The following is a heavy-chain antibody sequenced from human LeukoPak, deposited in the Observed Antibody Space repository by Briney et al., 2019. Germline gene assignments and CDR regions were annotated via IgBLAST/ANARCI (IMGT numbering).Heavy chain of an antibody. CDR1: GGSISSYY. D-gene: IGHD2-2*01. J-gene: IGHJ6*03. CDR3: ARDHRAVVPAATYYYYYMDV. CDR2: IYYSGST. Sequence: SETLSLTCTVSGGSISSYYWSWIRQPPGKGLEWIGYIYYSGSTNYNPSLKSRVTISVDTSKNQFSLKLSSVTAADTAVYYCARDHRAVVPAATYYYYYMDVWGKGTTVTVSS. V-gene: IGHV4-59*01.